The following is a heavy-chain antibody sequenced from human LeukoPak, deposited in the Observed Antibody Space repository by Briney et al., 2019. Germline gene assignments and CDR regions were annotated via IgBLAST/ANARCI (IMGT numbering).Heavy chain of an antibody. CDR3: ARVGLDYYGSGSYVH. J-gene: IGHJ4*02. CDR2: IVVGSGNT. Sequence: SVKVSCKASGFTFTSSAMQWERQARGQRLEWIGWIVVGSGNTNYAQKFQEGVTITRDMSTSTAYMELSSLGSEDTAVYYCARVGLDYYGSGSYVHWGQGTLVTVSS. V-gene: IGHV1-58*02. D-gene: IGHD3-10*01. CDR1: GFTFTSSA.